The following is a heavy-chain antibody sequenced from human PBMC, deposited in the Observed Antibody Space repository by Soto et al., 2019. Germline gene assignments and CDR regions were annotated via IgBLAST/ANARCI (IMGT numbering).Heavy chain of an antibody. CDR1: GGSISSRTFW. CDR3: ARHPRDDYNYGGSGIFDY. J-gene: IGHJ4*02. D-gene: IGHD3-10*01. V-gene: IGHV4-39*01. Sequence: QLQLQESGPGLVKPSETLSLTCSVSGGSISSRTFWWAWIRQPPGKGLEWIGDMYYSGSSYSSPSLKSRVTRSVDTSKNQLSLKLNSVTAADTAVYYCARHPRDDYNYGGSGIFDYWGQGTLFTVSS. CDR2: MYYSGSS.